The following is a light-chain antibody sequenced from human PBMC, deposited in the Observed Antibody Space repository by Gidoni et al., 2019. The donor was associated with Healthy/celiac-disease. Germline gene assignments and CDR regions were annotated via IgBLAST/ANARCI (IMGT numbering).Light chain of an antibody. CDR1: ALPKQY. CDR3: QSADSSGTYVV. Sequence: SYELTPPPSVSVSPGQTARITCSGDALPKQYAHWYQQKPGQAPVLVIYKDSERPSGIPERFSGSSSGTTVTLTISGVQAEDEADYYCQSADSSGTYVVFGGGTKLTVL. V-gene: IGLV3-25*03. J-gene: IGLJ2*01. CDR2: KDS.